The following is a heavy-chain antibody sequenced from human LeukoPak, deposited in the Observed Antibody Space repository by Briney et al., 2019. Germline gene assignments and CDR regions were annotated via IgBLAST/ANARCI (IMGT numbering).Heavy chain of an antibody. CDR3: ARVATYYDTSGYPDY. V-gene: IGHV1-69*04. CDR1: GYTFTSYD. J-gene: IGHJ4*02. Sequence: SVKVSCKASGYTFTSYDISWVRQAPGQGLEWMGRIIPILGIANYAQKFQGRVTITADKSTSTAYMELSSLRSEDTAVYYCARVATYYDTSGYPDYWGQGTLVTVSS. CDR2: IIPILGIA. D-gene: IGHD3-22*01.